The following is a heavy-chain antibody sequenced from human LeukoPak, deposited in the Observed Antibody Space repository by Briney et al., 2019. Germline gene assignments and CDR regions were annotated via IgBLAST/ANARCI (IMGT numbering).Heavy chain of an antibody. CDR3: ARGENYDSSGYYYSYFDY. V-gene: IGHV4-34*01. D-gene: IGHD3-22*01. J-gene: IGHJ4*02. CDR1: GGSFSGYY. Sequence: SETLSLTCAVYGGSFSGYYWSWIRQPPGKGLEWIGEINHSGSTNYNPSLKSRVTISIDTSKNQFSLKLSSVTAADTAVYYCARGENYDSSGYYYSYFDYWGQGTLVTVSS. CDR2: INHSGST.